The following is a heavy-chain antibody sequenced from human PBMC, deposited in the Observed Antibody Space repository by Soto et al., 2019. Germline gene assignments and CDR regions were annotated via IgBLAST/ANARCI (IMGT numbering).Heavy chain of an antibody. J-gene: IGHJ4*02. Sequence: QVQLVESGGGVVQPGRSLRLSCAASGFPFTTYGMHWVREGPGKGLEWVAVISYDGSNRYYAESVKGRFTISRDNSKNTLYLQMNDLRPEDTALYYCVGGQYYFDYRGQGNLVTVSS. D-gene: IGHD3-10*01. V-gene: IGHV3-30*03. CDR1: GFPFTTYG. CDR2: ISYDGSNR. CDR3: VGGQYYFDY.